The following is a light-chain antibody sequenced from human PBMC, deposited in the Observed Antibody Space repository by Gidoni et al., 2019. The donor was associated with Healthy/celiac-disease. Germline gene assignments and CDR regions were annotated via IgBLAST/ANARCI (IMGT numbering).Light chain of an antibody. CDR1: QSVSSSY. CDR3: QQYGSSPHT. V-gene: IGKV3-20*01. CDR2: GAS. J-gene: IGKJ4*01. Sequence: EIVLTQSPGTLSLSPGERSTLSCRASQSVSSSYLAWYQEKPGQAPRLLIFGASSRATGIPDRFSGSRSGTDFTLTISRLEPEDFAVYYCQQYGSSPHTFXGXTKVEIK.